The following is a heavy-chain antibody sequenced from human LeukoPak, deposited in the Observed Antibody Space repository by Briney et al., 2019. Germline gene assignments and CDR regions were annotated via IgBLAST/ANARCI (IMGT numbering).Heavy chain of an antibody. J-gene: IGHJ3*02. V-gene: IGHV3-33*01. CDR1: GFTFSSYG. CDR3: ARDGGSSGYHDALDI. Sequence: PGRSLRLSCAASGFTFSSYGMHWVRQAPGRGLEWVALIWYDGRNKYYADSVKGRFTISRDNSKNTLSLQLSSLRDEDTAVYYCARDGGSSGYHDALDIWGQGTMVTVSA. CDR2: IWYDGRNK. D-gene: IGHD3-22*01.